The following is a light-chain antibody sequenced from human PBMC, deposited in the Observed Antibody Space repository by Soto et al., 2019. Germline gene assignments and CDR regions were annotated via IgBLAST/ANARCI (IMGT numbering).Light chain of an antibody. CDR1: QTVSHNY. J-gene: IGKJ4*01. CDR3: QQYCCSPLT. V-gene: IGKV3-20*01. CDR2: DAA. Sequence: IVLTQSAGTLSFSPGGGATLSCRASQTVSHNYLACSQQQPGQAPRLLIHDAASRATGIPDRFSGTWSGTDFTLTIRKLELEDFAVYYCQQYCCSPLTFGRRTKV.